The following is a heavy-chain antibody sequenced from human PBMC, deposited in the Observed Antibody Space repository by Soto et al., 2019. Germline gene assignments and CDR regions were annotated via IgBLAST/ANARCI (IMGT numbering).Heavy chain of an antibody. CDR3: ARREDTAMDNNWFDP. Sequence: PSETLSLTCTVSGGSISSSSYYWGWIRQPPGKGLEWIGSIYYSGSTYYNPSLKSRVTISVDTSKNQFSLKLSSVTAADTAVYYCARREDTAMDNNWFDPWGQGTLVTVSS. CDR1: GGSISSSSYY. J-gene: IGHJ5*02. CDR2: IYYSGST. V-gene: IGHV4-39*01. D-gene: IGHD5-18*01.